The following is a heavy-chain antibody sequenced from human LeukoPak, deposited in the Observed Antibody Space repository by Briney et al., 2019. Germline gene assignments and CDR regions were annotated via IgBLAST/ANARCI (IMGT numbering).Heavy chain of an antibody. V-gene: IGHV1-2*02. CDR3: ASAWAAAGLDYYSVMDV. D-gene: IGHD6-13*01. CDR2: INPNSGGT. CDR1: GYTFTGYY. Sequence: ASVKVSCKASGYTFTGYYMHWVRQAPGQGLEWMGWINPNSGGTNYSQKFQGRVTMTWDTSISTGYMEVSRLRSDDTAVYYCASAWAAAGLDYYSVMDVWGQGTTVTVSS. J-gene: IGHJ6*02.